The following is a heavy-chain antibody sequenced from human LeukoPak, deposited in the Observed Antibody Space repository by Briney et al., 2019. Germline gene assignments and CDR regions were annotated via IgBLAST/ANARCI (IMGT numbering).Heavy chain of an antibody. CDR1: GGSISSGDYY. J-gene: IGHJ6*03. CDR3: ARDRAKANYDFWSGYLVGMCMDV. CDR2: IYYSGST. V-gene: IGHV4-30-4*08. D-gene: IGHD3-3*01. Sequence: SETLSLTCTVSGGSISSGDYYWSWIRQPPGKGLEWIGYIYYSGSTYYNPSLKSRVTISVDTSKNQFSLKLSSVTAADTAVYYCARDRAKANYDFWSGYLVGMCMDVWGTGTTVTVSS.